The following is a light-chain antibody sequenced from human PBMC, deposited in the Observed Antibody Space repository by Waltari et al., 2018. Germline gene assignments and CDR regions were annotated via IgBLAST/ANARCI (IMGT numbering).Light chain of an antibody. J-gene: IGLJ2*01. CDR3: HSRDASGVGGS. V-gene: IGLV3-19*01. CDR1: SLRSYY. CDR2: DKN. Sequence: SSKLTQDPAVSVAMGQTVRITCQGDSLRSYYASWYQQRPGQAPILVMYDKNNRPSGVPDRFSGSTSDNTASLTITGAQAEDEASYYCHSRDASGVGGSFGGGTKLTVL.